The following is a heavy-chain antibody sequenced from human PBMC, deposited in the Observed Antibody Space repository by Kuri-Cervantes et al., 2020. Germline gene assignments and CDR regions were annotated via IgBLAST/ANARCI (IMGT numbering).Heavy chain of an antibody. Sequence: LSLTCAASGFTFSSYDMHWVRQATGKGLEWVSAIGTAGDTYYPGSVKGRFTISRENAKNSLYLQMNSLRAGDTAVYYCARGDYGDYGASLFDYWGQGTLVTVSS. J-gene: IGHJ4*02. CDR1: GFTFSSYD. CDR3: ARGDYGDYGASLFDY. V-gene: IGHV3-13*01. D-gene: IGHD4-17*01. CDR2: IGTAGDT.